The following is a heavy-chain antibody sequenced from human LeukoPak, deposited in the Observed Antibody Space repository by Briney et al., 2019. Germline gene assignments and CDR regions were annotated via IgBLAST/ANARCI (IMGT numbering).Heavy chain of an antibody. J-gene: IGHJ4*02. CDR3: ARDSIYGGNS. CDR2: ISYDGSNE. CDR1: GFTFSSYA. Sequence: PGGSLRLSCAASGFTFSSYAMHWVRQAPGKGLEWVAVISYDGSNEYYADSVKGRFTISRDNAKNSLYLQMNSLRDEDTAVYYCARDSIYGGNSWGQGTLVTVSS. D-gene: IGHD4-23*01. V-gene: IGHV3-30*04.